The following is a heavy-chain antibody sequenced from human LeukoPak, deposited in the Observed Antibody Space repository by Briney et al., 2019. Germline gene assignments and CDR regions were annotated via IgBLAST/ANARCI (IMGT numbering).Heavy chain of an antibody. CDR1: GFSFSSFG. CDR3: AKVSSGWHPDSVDY. V-gene: IGHV3-30*02. J-gene: IGHJ4*02. Sequence: GGSLRLSCAASGFSFSSFGMHWVRQAPGKGLEWLAFIRDDGSKNYVAESVKGRFTISRDNSKNTLYLQMNSLRAEDTAVYYCAKVSSGWHPDSVDYWGQGTLVTVSS. CDR2: IRDDGSKN. D-gene: IGHD2-21*01.